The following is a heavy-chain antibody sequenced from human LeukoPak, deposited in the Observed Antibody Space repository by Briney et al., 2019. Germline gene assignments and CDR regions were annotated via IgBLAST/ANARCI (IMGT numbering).Heavy chain of an antibody. Sequence: GGSLRLSCVASGFTFSPHYMDWVRRPPGQGLEWVGLIRNKADGYTTIYAASVKGRFTISRDDSKNSVYLQMDSLKTEDTAVYYCGDLGSTGTDHWGQGTLVTVSS. V-gene: IGHV3-72*01. J-gene: IGHJ4*02. CDR3: GDLGSTGTDH. CDR2: IRNKADGYTT. CDR1: GFTFSPHY. D-gene: IGHD4-17*01.